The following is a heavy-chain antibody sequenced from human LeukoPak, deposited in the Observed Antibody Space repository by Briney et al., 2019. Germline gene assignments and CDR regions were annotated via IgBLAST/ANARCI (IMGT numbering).Heavy chain of an antibody. CDR2: ISYDGSKK. CDR1: GFTLRYYG. CDR3: ARGRDYCSDY. J-gene: IGHJ4*02. V-gene: IGHV3-30*03. Sequence: VQPGRSLRLSCAASGFTLRYYGMHWVRQAPGKGLEWVAFISYDGSKKYYADSVKDRFTISRDNPKNTLYLQMNSLGPEDTAPYYCARGRDYCSDYWGQGTLVTVSS. D-gene: IGHD2-15*01.